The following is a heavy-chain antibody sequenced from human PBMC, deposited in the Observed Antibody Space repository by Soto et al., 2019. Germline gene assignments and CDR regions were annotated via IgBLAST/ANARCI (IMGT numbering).Heavy chain of an antibody. CDR1: GFTFSSYS. D-gene: IGHD1-26*01. V-gene: IGHV3-48*02. Sequence: LRLSCAASGFTFSSYSMNWVRQAPGKGLEWVSYISSSSSTMYYADSVKGRFTISRDNAKNSLFLHMNSLRDEDTAVYYCARDSTDADSGSYSGDYWGQGTLVTVST. CDR3: ARDSTDADSGSYSGDY. CDR2: ISSSSSTM. J-gene: IGHJ4*02.